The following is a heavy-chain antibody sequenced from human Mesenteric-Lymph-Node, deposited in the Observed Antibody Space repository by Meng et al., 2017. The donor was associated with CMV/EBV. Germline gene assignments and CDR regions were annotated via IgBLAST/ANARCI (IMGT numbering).Heavy chain of an antibody. Sequence: LTCAVDDGSLSGYYWSWIRQVPGKGLQWIGEISHSGYTNYNPSLKSRVTISVDTTKNQFSLKMSSVTAADTALYYCARGLAASGHDYWGQGTLVTVSS. D-gene: IGHD6-13*01. CDR1: DGSLSGYY. J-gene: IGHJ4*02. CDR2: ISHSGYT. CDR3: ARGLAASGHDY. V-gene: IGHV4-34*01.